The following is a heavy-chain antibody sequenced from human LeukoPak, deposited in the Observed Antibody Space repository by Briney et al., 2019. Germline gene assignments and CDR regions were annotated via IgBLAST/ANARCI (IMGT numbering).Heavy chain of an antibody. V-gene: IGHV3-23*01. D-gene: IGHD4-17*01. CDR1: GFTFSSYA. Sequence: GGSLRLSCAASGFTFSSYAMSWVRQAPGKGLEWVSAISGSGGSTYYADPVKGRFTISRDNSKNTLYLQMNSLRAEDTAVYYCAKASYYYGDYGYWGQGTLVTVSS. CDR3: AKASYYYGDYGY. J-gene: IGHJ4*02. CDR2: ISGSGGST.